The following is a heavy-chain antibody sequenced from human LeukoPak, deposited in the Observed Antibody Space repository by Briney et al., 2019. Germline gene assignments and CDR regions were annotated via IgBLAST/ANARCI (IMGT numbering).Heavy chain of an antibody. V-gene: IGHV4-59*01. D-gene: IGHD3-10*01. CDR3: ARVDGVRGVIGY. J-gene: IGHJ4*02. CDR2: IFYSGTP. CDR1: GGSISSYY. Sequence: SETLSLTCTVSGGSISSYYWSWIRQPPGKGLEWIGYIFYSGTPDYNPSLKSRGTISVDTSKNQFSLKLNSVTAADTAVYFCARVDGVRGVIGYWGQGTLVTVSS.